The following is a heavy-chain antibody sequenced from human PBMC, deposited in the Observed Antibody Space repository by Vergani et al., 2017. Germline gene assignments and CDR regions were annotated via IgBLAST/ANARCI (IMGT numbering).Heavy chain of an antibody. CDR3: ARGYYGSGSYYYYYYGMDV. D-gene: IGHD3-10*01. CDR1: GFTFSSYS. Sequence: EVQLVESGGGLVKPGGSLRLSCAASGFTFSSYSMNWVRQAPGKGLEWVSSISSSSSYIYYADSVKGRFTNSRDNAKNSLYLQMNSLRAEDTAVYYCARGYYGSGSYYYYYYGMDVWGQGTTVTVSS. V-gene: IGHV3-21*01. CDR2: ISSSSSYI. J-gene: IGHJ6*02.